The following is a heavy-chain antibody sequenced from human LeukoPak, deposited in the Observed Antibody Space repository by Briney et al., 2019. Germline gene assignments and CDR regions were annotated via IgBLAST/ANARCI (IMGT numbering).Heavy chain of an antibody. CDR1: GFTFSSYS. CDR3: ARDSGAALSYFDY. Sequence: GGSLRLSCAASGFTFSSYSMNWVRQAPGKGLEWVSYISSSGSTIYYADSVKGRFTISRDNAKNSLYLQMNSLRAEDTAVYYCARDSGAALSYFDYWGQGTLVTVSS. J-gene: IGHJ4*02. V-gene: IGHV3-48*04. CDR2: ISSSGSTI. D-gene: IGHD6-6*01.